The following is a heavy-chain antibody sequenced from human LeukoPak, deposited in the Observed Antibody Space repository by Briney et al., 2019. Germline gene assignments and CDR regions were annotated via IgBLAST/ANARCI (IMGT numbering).Heavy chain of an antibody. CDR3: ARDLYGGSYRSAFDI. CDR1: GYTFTSYY. V-gene: IGHV1-46*01. Sequence: ASVKVSCKASGYTFTSYYMHWVRQAPGQGLEWMGIINPSGGSTSYAQKFQGRVTMTRDTSTSTVYMELSSLRSEDTAVYYCARDLYGGSYRSAFDIWGQGTMVTVSS. CDR2: INPSGGST. J-gene: IGHJ3*02. D-gene: IGHD1-26*01.